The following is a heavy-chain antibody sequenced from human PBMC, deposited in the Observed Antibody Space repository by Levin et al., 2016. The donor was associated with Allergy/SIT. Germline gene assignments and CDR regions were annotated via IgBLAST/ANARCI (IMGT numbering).Heavy chain of an antibody. Sequence: ASVKVSCKASGYTFTGYHMHWVRQAPGEGLEWMGWINPKTGGTYNPQKFQGRVTMTRDTPTSTVYMEVSGLTSDDTAVYYCGRDSMSSPNWELDYWGQGTLVTVSS. J-gene: IGHJ4*02. CDR2: INPKTGGT. D-gene: IGHD7-27*01. V-gene: IGHV1-2*02. CDR3: GRDSMSSPNWELDY. CDR1: GYTFTGYH.